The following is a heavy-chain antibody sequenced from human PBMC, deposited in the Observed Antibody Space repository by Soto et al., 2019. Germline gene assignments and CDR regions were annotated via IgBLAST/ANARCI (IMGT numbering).Heavy chain of an antibody. Sequence: QVQLVQSGAEVKKPGSSVRVSCKVSGGSFRNYGITWVRRAPGQGLEWMGGIMPIFGKANYAQKFQGRVTITSDELTSTASLELSGLRSDDTAVYFCARARDYDLLTAREYALDVWGQGTTVTVS. J-gene: IGHJ6*02. CDR1: GGSFRNYG. V-gene: IGHV1-69*05. D-gene: IGHD3-9*01. CDR3: ARARDYDLLTAREYALDV. CDR2: IMPIFGKA.